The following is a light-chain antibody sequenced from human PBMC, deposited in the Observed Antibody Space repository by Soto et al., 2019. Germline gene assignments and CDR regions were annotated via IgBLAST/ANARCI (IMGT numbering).Light chain of an antibody. CDR3: QHYNSYSEA. J-gene: IGKJ1*01. V-gene: IGKV1-5*01. CDR1: QSISSW. Sequence: DIQMTQFPSTLAASVGDRVTITCRASQSISSWLAWYQQKPGKAPKLLVYEASSLESGVPSRFSGSGSGTEFTLTISSLQPDDFATYYCQHYNSYSEAFGQGTKVDIK. CDR2: EAS.